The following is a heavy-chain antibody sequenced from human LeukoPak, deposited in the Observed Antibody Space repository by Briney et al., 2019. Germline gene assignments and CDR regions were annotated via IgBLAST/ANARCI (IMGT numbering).Heavy chain of an antibody. CDR2: INPNSGGT. CDR1: GFTFSSYA. V-gene: IGHV1-2*02. CDR3: ARGRGLAAAASSPLFDY. D-gene: IGHD6-13*01. Sequence: PGRSLRLSCAASGFTFSSYAMHWVRQAPGQGLEWMGWINPNSGGTKYAPKFQGRVTMTRDTSITTAYVELSSLNSDDTAVYYCARGRGLAAAASSPLFDYWGQGTLVTVSS. J-gene: IGHJ4*02.